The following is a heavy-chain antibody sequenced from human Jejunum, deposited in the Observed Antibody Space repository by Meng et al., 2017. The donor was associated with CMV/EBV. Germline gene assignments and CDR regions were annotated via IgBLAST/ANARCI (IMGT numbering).Heavy chain of an antibody. CDR1: STDW. J-gene: IGHJ5*02. Sequence: STDWMHVIRKAPGKGLVWVSRINSDGSTTNYADSVKGRFTISRDNAKNTLYLQMNSLRAEDTAVYYCARGKFQSVGIVYSYFDPWGQGALVTVSS. CDR2: INSDGSTT. CDR3: ARGKFQSVGIVYSYFDP. V-gene: IGHV3-74*01. D-gene: IGHD5-18*01.